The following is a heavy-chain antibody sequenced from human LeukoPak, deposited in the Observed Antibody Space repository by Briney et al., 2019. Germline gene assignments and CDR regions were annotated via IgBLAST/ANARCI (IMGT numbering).Heavy chain of an antibody. V-gene: IGHV4-4*02. CDR2: VYHSGAT. J-gene: IGHJ4*02. Sequence: SETLSLTCTVSGGSISSSNWWSWVRQPPGKGLEWIGEVYHSGATNYNPSLRSRVIISADRSSNQFSLRLNSVTAADTAVFSCARGEGYGSGTVHFDYWGRGILVTVSS. CDR3: ARGEGYGSGTVHFDY. D-gene: IGHD3-10*01. CDR1: GGSISSSNW.